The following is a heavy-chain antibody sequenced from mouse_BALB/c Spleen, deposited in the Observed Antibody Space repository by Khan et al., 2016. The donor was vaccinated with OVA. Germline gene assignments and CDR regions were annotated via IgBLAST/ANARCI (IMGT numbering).Heavy chain of an antibody. CDR3: ASCYCDGRWYVDV. Sequence: VQLVESGPGLVKPSQSLSLTCTVTGYSITSDYAWNGIRQLAENKLERMAYIRSSGSTSYHPSLKSRVPITRDTSKNQFFLQLNSVTTEDTATYYCASCYCDGRWYVDVCGAGTTVTVSS. CDR2: IRSSGST. V-gene: IGHV3-2*02. J-gene: IGHJ1*01. D-gene: IGHD2-12*01. CDR1: GYSITSDYA.